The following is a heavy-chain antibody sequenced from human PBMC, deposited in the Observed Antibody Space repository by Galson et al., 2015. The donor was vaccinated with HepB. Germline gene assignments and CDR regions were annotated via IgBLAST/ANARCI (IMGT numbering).Heavy chain of an antibody. V-gene: IGHV3-23*01. CDR3: AKSINVGSYNGGDAFDI. CDR1: GFNFNNYA. Sequence: SLRLSCAASGFNFNNYAMNWVRQAPGKGLEWVSAISGRGGSTSYADSVKGRFTVSRDNSKNTLYLQMDSLRVDDTAVYYCAKSINVGSYNGGDAFDIWGQGTMGTVSS. CDR2: ISGRGGST. D-gene: IGHD1-26*01. J-gene: IGHJ3*02.